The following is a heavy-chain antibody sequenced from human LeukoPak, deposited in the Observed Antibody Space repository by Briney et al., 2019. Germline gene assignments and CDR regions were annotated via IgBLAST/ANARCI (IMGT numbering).Heavy chain of an antibody. CDR1: GGTFSSYA. V-gene: IGHV1-18*01. CDR2: ISAYNGNT. Sequence: ASVKVSCKASGGTFSSYAISWVRQAPGQGLEWMGWISAYNGNTNYAQKFQGRVTMTEDTSTDTAYMELSSLRSEDTAVYYCATHPGWFDPWGQGTLVTVSS. J-gene: IGHJ5*02. CDR3: ATHPGWFDP.